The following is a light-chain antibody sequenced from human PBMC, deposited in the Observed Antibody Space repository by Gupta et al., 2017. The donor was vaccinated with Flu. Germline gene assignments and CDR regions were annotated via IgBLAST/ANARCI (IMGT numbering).Light chain of an antibody. CDR1: SGSVSTNSY. CDR3: VLYLGSNSWM. J-gene: IGLJ3*02. V-gene: IGLV8-61*01. Sequence: QTVVTQEPSLSVSPGGTVNLTCGLTSGSVSTNSYPSWYQQTPGQAPRTLVYSTNTRSSGVPDRFSGSSLGNKAALTITGAQADDECDYYCVLYLGSNSWMFGGGTKLTVL. CDR2: STN.